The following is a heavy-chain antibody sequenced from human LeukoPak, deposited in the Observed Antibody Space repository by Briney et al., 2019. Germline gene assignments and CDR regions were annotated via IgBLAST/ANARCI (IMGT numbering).Heavy chain of an antibody. CDR2: INHSGST. CDR3: ARDPVAGTGYYYMDV. J-gene: IGHJ6*03. CDR1: GGSFSGYY. V-gene: IGHV4-34*01. D-gene: IGHD6-19*01. Sequence: PSETLSLTCAVYGGSFSGYYWSWIRQPPGKGLEWIGEINHSGSTNYNPSLKSRVTISVDTSKNQFSLKLSSVTAADTAVYYCARDPVAGTGYYYMDVWGKGTTVAVSS.